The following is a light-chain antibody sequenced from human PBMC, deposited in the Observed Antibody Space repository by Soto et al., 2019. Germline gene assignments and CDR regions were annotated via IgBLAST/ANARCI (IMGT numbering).Light chain of an antibody. J-gene: IGLJ1*01. CDR3: EAWDDSLSGHV. CDR2: RNT. Sequence: QAVVTQPPSASGTPGQTVTISCSGSHSNIGNNYVCWYQQLPGAAPKLLIYRNTQRPSGVPDRFSGSKSGTAASLAISGLRSEDEADYFCEAWDDSLSGHVFGTGTKLTVL. V-gene: IGLV1-47*01. CDR1: HSNIGNNY.